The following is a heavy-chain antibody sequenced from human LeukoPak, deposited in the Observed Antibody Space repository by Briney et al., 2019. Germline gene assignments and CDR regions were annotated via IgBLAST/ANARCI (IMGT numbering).Heavy chain of an antibody. D-gene: IGHD3-3*01. Sequence: GGSLRLSCAASGFTFSSYGMHWVRQAPGKGLEWVAVIWYDGSNKYYADSVKGRFTISRDNSKNTLYLQMNSLRAEDTVVYYCAREDTIFGVVILTLGGFDYWGQGTLVTVSS. J-gene: IGHJ4*02. CDR1: GFTFSSYG. CDR3: AREDTIFGVVILTLGGFDY. CDR2: IWYDGSNK. V-gene: IGHV3-33*08.